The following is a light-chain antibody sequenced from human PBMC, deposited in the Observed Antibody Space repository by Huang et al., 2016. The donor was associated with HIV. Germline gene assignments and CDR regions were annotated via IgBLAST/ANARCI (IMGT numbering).Light chain of an antibody. CDR3: HQYGISPQGS. CDR2: GAS. CDR1: QSLTDDY. Sequence: EIVLTQSPGTVSLSPGERASLSCRASQSLTDDYLAWYQQKPGQAPRLLIYGASTRATGIPDRLSGSGSGADFTLTISRLEPEDFAVYYCHQYGISPQGSFGPGTKVEIK. J-gene: IGKJ1*01. V-gene: IGKV3-20*01.